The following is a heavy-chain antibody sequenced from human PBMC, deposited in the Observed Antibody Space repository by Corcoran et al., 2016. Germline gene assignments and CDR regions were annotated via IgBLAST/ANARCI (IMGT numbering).Heavy chain of an antibody. Sequence: EVQLVESGGGLVKPGGSLRLSCAASGFTFSSYSMNWVRQAPGKGLEWVSSISSSSSYIYYADSVKGRFTISRDNAKNSLYLQMNSLRAEDTAVYYCARVAVAGSGRIDYWGQGTLVTVSS. CDR3: ARVAVAGSGRIDY. V-gene: IGHV3-21*01. CDR1: GFTFSSYS. D-gene: IGHD6-19*01. J-gene: IGHJ4*02. CDR2: ISSSSSYI.